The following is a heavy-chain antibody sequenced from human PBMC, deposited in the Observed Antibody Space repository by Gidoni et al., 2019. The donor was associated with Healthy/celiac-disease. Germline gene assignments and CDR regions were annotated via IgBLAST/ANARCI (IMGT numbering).Heavy chain of an antibody. V-gene: IGHV3-9*01. CDR1: GFPFDDYA. D-gene: IGHD3-22*01. J-gene: IGHJ4*02. Sequence: EVQLVESGGGWVQPGRSLRLSCAASGFPFDDYAMYWVRQATGKGLEWVSGISWNSGSIGYADSVKGRINISRDNAKNSLYLQMNSLRAEDTALYYCAKDMGTMMFAGLPVWGQGTLVTVSS. CDR2: ISWNSGSI. CDR3: AKDMGTMMFAGLPV.